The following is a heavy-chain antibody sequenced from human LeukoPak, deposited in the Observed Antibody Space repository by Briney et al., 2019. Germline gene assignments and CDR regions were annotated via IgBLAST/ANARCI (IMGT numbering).Heavy chain of an antibody. Sequence: ASVKVSCKASGGTFSSYAISWVRQAPGQGLEWMGWINPNSGGTNYAQKFQGRVTMTRDTSISTAYMELSRLRSDDTAVYYCSLAHRYYFDYWGQGTLVTVSS. CDR3: SLAHRYYFDY. CDR1: GGTFSSYA. V-gene: IGHV1-2*02. J-gene: IGHJ4*02. CDR2: INPNSGGT.